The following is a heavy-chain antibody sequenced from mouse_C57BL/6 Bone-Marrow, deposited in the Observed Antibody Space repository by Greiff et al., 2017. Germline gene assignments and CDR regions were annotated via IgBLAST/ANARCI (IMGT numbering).Heavy chain of an antibody. Sequence: EVKVVESGPELVKPGASVKISCKASGYSFTGYYMYWVKQSHGNILDWIGYIYPYNGVSSYNQKFKGKATLTVDTSSSTAYMELRSLTSEDSAVYYCARRDGYYWYFDVWGTGTTVTVSS. V-gene: IGHV1-31*01. D-gene: IGHD2-3*01. CDR2: IYPYNGVS. J-gene: IGHJ1*03. CDR1: GYSFTGYY. CDR3: ARRDGYYWYFDV.